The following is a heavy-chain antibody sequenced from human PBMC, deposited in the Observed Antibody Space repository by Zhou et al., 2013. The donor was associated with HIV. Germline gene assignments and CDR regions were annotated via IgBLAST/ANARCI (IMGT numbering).Heavy chain of an antibody. J-gene: IGHJ2*01. CDR3: ARGYCSSTPGTRACRDWYFDL. Sequence: QVQLVQSGAEVKKPGSSVKVSCKASGGTFTSYGISWVRQAPGQGLEWMGWISAYNGNTNYAQKLQGRVTMTTDTSTSTAYMELRSLRSDDTAVYYCARGYCSSTPGTRACRDWYFDLWGRGTLVTVSS. CDR2: ISAYNGNT. V-gene: IGHV1-18*01. D-gene: IGHD2-2*01. CDR1: GGTFTSYG.